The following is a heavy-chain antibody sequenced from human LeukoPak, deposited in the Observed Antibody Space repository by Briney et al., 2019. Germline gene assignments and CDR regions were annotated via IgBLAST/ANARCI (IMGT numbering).Heavy chain of an antibody. CDR3: ARGQGQAYYYDSSGYYT. CDR2: ISAYNGNT. Sequence: EASVKVSCKASGYTFTSYGISWVRQAPGQGLEWMGWISAYNGNTNYAQKLQGRVTMTTDTSTSTAYMELRSLRSDDTAVYYCARGQGQAYYYDSSGYYTWGQGTLVTVSS. V-gene: IGHV1-18*01. D-gene: IGHD3-22*01. J-gene: IGHJ5*02. CDR1: GYTFTSYG.